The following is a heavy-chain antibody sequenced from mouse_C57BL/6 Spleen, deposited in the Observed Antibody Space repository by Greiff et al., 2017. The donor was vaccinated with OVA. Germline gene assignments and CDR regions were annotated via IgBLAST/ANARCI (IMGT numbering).Heavy chain of an antibody. J-gene: IGHJ4*01. D-gene: IGHD2-4*01. Sequence: VQLQQSGPGLVAPSQSLSITCTVSGFSLTSYAISWVRQPPGKGLEWLGVIWTGGGTNYNSALKSRLSISKDNSKSQVFLKMNSLQTDDTARDYCASTIYYDYDDGYYAMDYWGQGTSVTVSS. CDR1: GFSLTSYA. V-gene: IGHV2-9-1*01. CDR2: IWTGGGT. CDR3: ASTIYYDYDDGYYAMDY.